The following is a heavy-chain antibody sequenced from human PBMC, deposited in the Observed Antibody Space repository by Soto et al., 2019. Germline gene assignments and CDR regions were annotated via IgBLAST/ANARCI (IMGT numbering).Heavy chain of an antibody. J-gene: IGHJ4*02. Sequence: GGSLRLSCAASGFTFSSYSMNWVRQAPGKGLEWVSSISSSSSCIYYADSVKGRFTISRDNAKNSLYLQMNSLRAEDTAVYYCARERSGWYPFDYWGQGALVTVSS. CDR1: GFTFSSYS. CDR2: ISSSSSCI. CDR3: ARERSGWYPFDY. D-gene: IGHD6-19*01. V-gene: IGHV3-21*01.